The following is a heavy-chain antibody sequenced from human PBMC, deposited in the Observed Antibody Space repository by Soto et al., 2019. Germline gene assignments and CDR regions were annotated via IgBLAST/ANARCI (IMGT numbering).Heavy chain of an antibody. D-gene: IGHD3-10*01. J-gene: IGHJ6*03. Sequence: GGSLRLSCAASGFTFDDYAMHWVRQAPGKGLEWVSGISWNSGSIGYADSVKGRFTISRDNAKNSLYLQMNSLRAEDTALYYCAKDKVTMVRGVNYYYMDVWGKGTTVTVSS. V-gene: IGHV3-9*01. CDR2: ISWNSGSI. CDR3: AKDKVTMVRGVNYYYMDV. CDR1: GFTFDDYA.